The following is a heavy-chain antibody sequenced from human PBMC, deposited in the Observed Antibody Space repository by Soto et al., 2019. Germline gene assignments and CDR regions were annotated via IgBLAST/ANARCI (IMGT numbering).Heavy chain of an antibody. CDR3: ARGLYSSTRIYGMDV. V-gene: IGHV1-24*01. CDR1: GYTLTELS. D-gene: IGHD6-13*01. J-gene: IGHJ6*02. CDR2: FDPEDGET. Sequence: GASVKVSCXVSGYTLTELSMHWVRQAPGKGLEWMGGFDPEDGETIYAQKFQGRVTMTEDTSISTAYMELSRLRSDDTAVYYCARGLYSSTRIYGMDVWGQGTTVTVSS.